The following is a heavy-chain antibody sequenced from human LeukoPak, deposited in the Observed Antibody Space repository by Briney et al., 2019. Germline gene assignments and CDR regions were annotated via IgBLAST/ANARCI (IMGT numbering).Heavy chain of an antibody. D-gene: IGHD3-10*01. J-gene: IGHJ6*02. CDR1: GGSFSGYY. V-gene: IGHV4-34*01. CDR2: INYSGST. Sequence: PLETLSLTCAVYGGSFSGYYWSWIRRPPGKGLEWIGEINYSGSTNYNPSLKSRVTISVDTSKNQFSLKLSSVTAADTAVYYCARGKAMVRGVISYYYYYGMDVWGQGTTVTVSS. CDR3: ARGKAMVRGVISYYYYYGMDV.